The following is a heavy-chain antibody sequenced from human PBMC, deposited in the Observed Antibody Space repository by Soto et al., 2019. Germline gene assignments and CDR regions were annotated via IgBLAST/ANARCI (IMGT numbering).Heavy chain of an antibody. V-gene: IGHV4-39*01. Sequence: QLQLQESGPGLVKPSETLSLTCTVSGGSISSSSYYWGWIRQPPGKGLEWIGSIYYTGSTYYHPSLKSRVTVSVDTSKYQFSLKLSSVTAADSAGYYCARQGYSSSDDWGQGTMVTVSS. CDR1: GGSISSSSYY. D-gene: IGHD6-13*01. J-gene: IGHJ4*02. CDR3: ARQGYSSSDD. CDR2: IYYTGST.